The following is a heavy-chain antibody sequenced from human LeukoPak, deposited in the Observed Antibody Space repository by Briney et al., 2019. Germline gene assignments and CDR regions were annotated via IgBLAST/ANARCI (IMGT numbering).Heavy chain of an antibody. Sequence: GGSLRLSCAASEFTFSSYSMNWVRQAPGKGLEWVSYITNSGNSKSYADSVKGRFTISRDNSKNTLYLQMNSLRAEDTAVYYCARVGYYDSSGYSLFGDYWGQGTLVTVSS. CDR2: ITNSGNSK. CDR3: ARVGYYDSSGYSLFGDY. V-gene: IGHV3-48*01. CDR1: EFTFSSYS. J-gene: IGHJ4*02. D-gene: IGHD3-22*01.